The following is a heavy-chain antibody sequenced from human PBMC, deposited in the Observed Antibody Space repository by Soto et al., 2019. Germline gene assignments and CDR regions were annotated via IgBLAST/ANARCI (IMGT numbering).Heavy chain of an antibody. CDR1: GGSISSSSYY. CDR2: IYYSGST. CDR3: ARHASGYCSGGSCYRDYYYYMDV. V-gene: IGHV4-39*01. J-gene: IGHJ6*03. Sequence: SETLSLTCTVSGGSISSSSYYWGWIRQPPGKGMEWIESIYYSGSTYYKTSLKSRVTISVDTSKNQFSLKLSSVTAADTAVYYCARHASGYCSGGSCYRDYYYYMDVWGKGTTVTVSS. D-gene: IGHD2-15*01.